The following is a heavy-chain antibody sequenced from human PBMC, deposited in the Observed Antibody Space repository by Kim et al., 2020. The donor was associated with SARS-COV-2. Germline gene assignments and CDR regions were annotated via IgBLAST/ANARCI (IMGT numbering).Heavy chain of an antibody. CDR1: GFTFSSYW. D-gene: IGHD5-12*01. CDR2: IKQDGSEK. J-gene: IGHJ6*02. CDR3: ARDYRGSGVDYYYYYGMDD. V-gene: IGHV3-7*03. Sequence: GGSLRLSCAASGFTFSSYWMRWVRQAPGKGLEWVANIKQDGSEKYYVDSVKGRFTISRDNAKNSLYLQMNSLRAEDTAVYYCARDYRGSGVDYYYYYGMDDWGQGTMVTVSS.